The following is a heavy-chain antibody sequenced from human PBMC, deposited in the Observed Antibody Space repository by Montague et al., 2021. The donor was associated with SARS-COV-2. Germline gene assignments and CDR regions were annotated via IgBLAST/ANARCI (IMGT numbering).Heavy chain of an antibody. D-gene: IGHD3-10*01. CDR3: ARDNYIGFGEPRVYYYYGMDV. V-gene: IGHV4-34*01. CDR1: GGSFSDYY. Sequence: SETLSLTCAVYGGSFSDYYWSWIRQTPGKGLEWIGDIHHSGSTNYNPSLKRRVTISVDTSKNQFSLKLSSVTAADTAVYYCARDNYIGFGEPRVYYYYGMDVWGQGATVTVSS. J-gene: IGHJ6*02. CDR2: IHHSGST.